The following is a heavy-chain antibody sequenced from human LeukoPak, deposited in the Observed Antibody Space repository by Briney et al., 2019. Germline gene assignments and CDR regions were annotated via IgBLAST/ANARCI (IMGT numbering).Heavy chain of an antibody. D-gene: IGHD3-9*01. J-gene: IGHJ5*02. CDR2: IKQDGSEK. Sequence: GGSLRLSCAASGFTFRNHWMTWVRQAPGEGLEWVANIKQDGSEKYYVGSVKGRFTISRDNAKSSLYLQMNSLRAEDTAVYYCAREKELLTGCEDVYNWFDPWGQGTLVTVSS. CDR3: AREKELLTGCEDVYNWFDP. V-gene: IGHV3-7*01. CDR1: GFTFRNHW.